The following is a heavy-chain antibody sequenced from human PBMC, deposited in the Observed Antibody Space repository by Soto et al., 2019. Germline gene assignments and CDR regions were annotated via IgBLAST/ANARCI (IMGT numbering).Heavy chain of an antibody. J-gene: IGHJ4*01. CDR3: ARGSYYYDSSGYYHY. Sequence: SETLSLTCTVSGGSIRSSSNYWGWIRQPPGKGLEWIGSIYYTGTTYHNPSLNSRVTISIDTSKNQFSLKLSSVTAADTAVYYCARGSYYYDSSGYYHYCGQGTLVTVSS. CDR1: GGSIRSSSNY. CDR2: IYYTGTT. V-gene: IGHV4-39*07. D-gene: IGHD3-22*01.